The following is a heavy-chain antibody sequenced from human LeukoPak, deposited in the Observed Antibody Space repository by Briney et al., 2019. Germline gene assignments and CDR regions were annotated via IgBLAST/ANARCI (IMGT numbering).Heavy chain of an antibody. V-gene: IGHV3-30*03. CDR3: ATPFRSGSEEDAFDI. Sequence: GGSLRLSCAASGFTFSSYGMHWVRQAPGKGLEWVAVISYDGSNKYYADSVKGRFTISRDNSKNTLYLQMNSLRAEDTAVYYCATPFRSGSEEDAFDIWGQGTMVTVSS. CDR2: ISYDGSNK. CDR1: GFTFSSYG. D-gene: IGHD3-10*01. J-gene: IGHJ3*02.